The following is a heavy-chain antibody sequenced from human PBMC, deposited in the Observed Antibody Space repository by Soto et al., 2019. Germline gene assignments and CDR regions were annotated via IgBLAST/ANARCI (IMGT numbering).Heavy chain of an antibody. CDR2: IIPIFGTA. D-gene: IGHD3-10*01. V-gene: IGHV1-69*13. Sequence: SVKVSCKASGGTFSSYAISWVRQAPGQGLEWMGGIIPIFGTADYAQKFQGRVTITADESTSTAYMELSSLRSEDTAVYYCARLWFGDSDYYYGMDVWGQGTQVTVSS. CDR3: ARLWFGDSDYYYGMDV. J-gene: IGHJ6*02. CDR1: GGTFSSYA.